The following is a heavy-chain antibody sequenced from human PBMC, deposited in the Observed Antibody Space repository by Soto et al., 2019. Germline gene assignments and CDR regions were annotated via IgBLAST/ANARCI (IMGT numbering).Heavy chain of an antibody. CDR1: GYTFSNYG. V-gene: IGHV1-18*01. CDR2: ISAYNGNT. Sequence: QVQLVQSGAEVKKPGASVKVSCKTSGYTFSNYGINWVRQAPGQGLEWMGWISAYNGNTNFAQKLQGRVSLTTDTSSTTAYMQLRSLTSDDKAVYYCARDLVPGYTGFSDYWGQGTLVNGSS. J-gene: IGHJ4*02. CDR3: ARDLVPGYTGFSDY. D-gene: IGHD2-2*02.